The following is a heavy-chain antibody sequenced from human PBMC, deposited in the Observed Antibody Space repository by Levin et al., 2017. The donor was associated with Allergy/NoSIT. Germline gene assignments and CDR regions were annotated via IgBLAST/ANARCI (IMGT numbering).Heavy chain of an antibody. Sequence: GASLKISCQVSGYSFITYWIGWVRQMPGKGLEWMGMIYPGDSDIRYSPSFRGRVTFSVDTSSSTAYLQWRSLRASDTATYDCARFSSTSAYFFDYWGQGTLVTVSS. CDR3: ARFSSTSAYFFDY. V-gene: IGHV5-51*01. D-gene: IGHD6-13*01. CDR1: GYSFITYW. J-gene: IGHJ4*02. CDR2: IYPGDSDI.